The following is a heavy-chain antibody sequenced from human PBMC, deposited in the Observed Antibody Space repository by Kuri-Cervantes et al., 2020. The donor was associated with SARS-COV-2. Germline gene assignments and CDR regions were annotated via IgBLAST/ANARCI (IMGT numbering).Heavy chain of an antibody. J-gene: IGHJ3*02. CDR3: ARDRRGATRPDAFDI. CDR2: IWFDGSNE. Sequence: GESLKISCAASGFIFNSHGLHWVRQAPGKGLEWVAVIWFDGSNEYYADSVKGRFTISRDNSKDTVYLQMNSLRAEDTAVYYCARDRRGATRPDAFDIWGQGTMVTVSS. CDR1: GFIFNSHG. D-gene: IGHD3-10*01. V-gene: IGHV3-33*01.